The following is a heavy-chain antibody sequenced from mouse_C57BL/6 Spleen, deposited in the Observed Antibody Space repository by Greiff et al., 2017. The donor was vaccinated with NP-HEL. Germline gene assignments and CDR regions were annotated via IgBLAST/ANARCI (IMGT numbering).Heavy chain of an antibody. CDR2: IYPGDGDT. D-gene: IGHD2-10*01. J-gene: IGHJ2*01. Sequence: VKLVESGPELVKPGASVKISCKASGYAFSSSWMNWVKQRPGKGLEWIGRIYPGDGDTNYNGKFKGKATLTADKSSSTAYMQLSSLTSDDSAVSFCARPYYVNTYYFDYWGQGTTLTVSS. CDR3: ARPYYVNTYYFDY. V-gene: IGHV1-82*01. CDR1: GYAFSSSW.